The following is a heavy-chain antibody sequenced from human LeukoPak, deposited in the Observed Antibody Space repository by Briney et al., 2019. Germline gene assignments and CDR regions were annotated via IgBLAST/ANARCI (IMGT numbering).Heavy chain of an antibody. CDR3: ATPSRGRELLTPFDY. CDR2: IYSSGST. Sequence: GGSLRLSCAASGFTVSSNYMSWVRQAPGKGLEWVSVIYSSGSTYYADSVKGRFTISRDNSKNTLYLQMNSLRAEDTAVYYCATPSRGRELLTPFDYWGQGTLVTVSS. J-gene: IGHJ4*02. V-gene: IGHV3-53*01. D-gene: IGHD1-26*01. CDR1: GFTVSSNY.